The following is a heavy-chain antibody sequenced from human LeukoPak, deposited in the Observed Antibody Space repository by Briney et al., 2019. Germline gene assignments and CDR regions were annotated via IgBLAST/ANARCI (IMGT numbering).Heavy chain of an antibody. CDR2: INHSGST. D-gene: IGHD3-10*01. V-gene: IGHV4-34*01. CDR3: ARGRVRGVIPDV. CDR1: GGSFSGYY. J-gene: IGHJ6*04. Sequence: SETLSLTCAVYGGSFSGYYWSWIRQPPGKGLEWIGEINHSGSTNYNPSLKSRVTISVDTSKNQFSLKLSSVTAADTAVYYCARGRVRGVIPDVWGKGTTVTVSS.